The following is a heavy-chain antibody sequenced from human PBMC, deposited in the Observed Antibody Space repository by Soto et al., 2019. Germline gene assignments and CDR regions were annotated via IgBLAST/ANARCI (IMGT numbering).Heavy chain of an antibody. V-gene: IGHV3-74*03. CDR1: GFSFSSYW. CDR2: IYSDGTAT. CDR3: ARGSGFQAGVHGY. J-gene: IGHJ4*02. D-gene: IGHD6-25*01. Sequence: GGSLRLSCAASGFSFSSYWMHWVRQVPGRGLVWVSGIYSDGTATKYADSVKGRFAISRDNANNTLHLQMSSLRAEDTAVYYCARGSGFQAGVHGYWGQGTLVTVSS.